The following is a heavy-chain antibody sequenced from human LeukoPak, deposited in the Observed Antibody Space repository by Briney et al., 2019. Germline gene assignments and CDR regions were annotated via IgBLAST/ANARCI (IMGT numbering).Heavy chain of an antibody. J-gene: IGHJ6*03. CDR3: ARGGEKYDFWSGYPIYYMDV. Sequence: SETLSLTCTVSGGSISSYYWSWIRQPPGKGLEWIGYIYYSGSTNYNPSLKSRVTISVDTSKNQFSLKLSSVTAADTAVYYCARGGEKYDFWSGYPIYYMDVWGKGTTVTVSS. CDR2: IYYSGST. D-gene: IGHD3-3*01. V-gene: IGHV4-59*01. CDR1: GGSISSYY.